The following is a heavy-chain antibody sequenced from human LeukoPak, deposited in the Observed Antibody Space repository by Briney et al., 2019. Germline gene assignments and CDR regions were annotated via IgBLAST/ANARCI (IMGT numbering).Heavy chain of an antibody. V-gene: IGHV3-23*01. J-gene: IGHJ4*02. CDR3: AKDRIDLDY. CDR2: IRVSGGST. Sequence: PGGSLRLSCAASGFTFSNSAMSWVRQAPGKGLEWVSTIRVSGGSTYYADSVKGRFTISRDNSNNTLYLQMNGLRADDTAVYSCAKDRIDLDYWGEGPLVSVSS. CDR1: GFTFSNSA. D-gene: IGHD1-14*01.